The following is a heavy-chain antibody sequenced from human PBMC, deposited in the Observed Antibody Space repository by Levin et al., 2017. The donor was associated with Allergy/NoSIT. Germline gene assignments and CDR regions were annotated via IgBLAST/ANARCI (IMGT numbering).Heavy chain of an antibody. CDR1: GFTFSNYA. Sequence: PGGSLRLSCAASGFTFSNYAIHWVRQAPGKGLEWVAVISYDGSNKYYGDSVKGRFTISRDNSKNTLYLQMNSLRVEDTAVYYCARDWGTTWVVVTAKEPSYFDYWGQGTLVTVSS. V-gene: IGHV3-30*04. CDR2: ISYDGSNK. D-gene: IGHD2-21*02. CDR3: ARDWGTTWVVVTAKEPSYFDY. J-gene: IGHJ4*02.